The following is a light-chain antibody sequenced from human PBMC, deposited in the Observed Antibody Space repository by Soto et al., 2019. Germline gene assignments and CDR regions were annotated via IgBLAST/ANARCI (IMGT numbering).Light chain of an antibody. CDR2: DVN. J-gene: IGLJ3*02. Sequence: QSALTQPRSVSGSPGQSVTISCTGTSSDVGGYDYVSWYQQHPGKAPKLMIFDVNKRPSGVPDRFSGSKSGNTAFLTISGLQAEDEADYSCCSYAGSRVFGGGTKGTGL. CDR1: SSDVGGYDY. CDR3: CSYAGSRV. V-gene: IGLV2-11*01.